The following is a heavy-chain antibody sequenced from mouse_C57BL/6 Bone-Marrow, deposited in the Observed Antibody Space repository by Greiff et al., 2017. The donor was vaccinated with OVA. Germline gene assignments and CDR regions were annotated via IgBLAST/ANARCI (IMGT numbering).Heavy chain of an antibody. CDR3: ARSSVYYAMDY. Sequence: EVQGVESGGGLVQPGESLKLSCESNEYEFPSHDMSWVRKTPEKRLELVAAINSDGGSTYYPATMARRFIISRDNTKKTLYLQMSSLRSEDTALYYCARSSVYYAMDYWGQGTSVTVSS. CDR2: INSDGGST. CDR1: EYEFPSHD. J-gene: IGHJ4*01. V-gene: IGHV5-2*01. D-gene: IGHD6-1*01.